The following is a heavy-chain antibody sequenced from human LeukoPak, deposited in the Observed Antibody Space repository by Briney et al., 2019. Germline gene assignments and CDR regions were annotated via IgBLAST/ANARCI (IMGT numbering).Heavy chain of an antibody. J-gene: IGHJ4*02. Sequence: GGSLRLSCAASGFTVSSNYMSWVRQAPGKGLEWVSVIYSGGSTYYADSVRGRFTISRDNSKNTLYLQMNSLRAEDTAVYYCAKAARDYDILTGYYSIYYFDYWGQGTLVTVSS. CDR2: IYSGGST. CDR1: GFTVSSNY. D-gene: IGHD3-9*01. CDR3: AKAARDYDILTGYYSIYYFDY. V-gene: IGHV3-53*01.